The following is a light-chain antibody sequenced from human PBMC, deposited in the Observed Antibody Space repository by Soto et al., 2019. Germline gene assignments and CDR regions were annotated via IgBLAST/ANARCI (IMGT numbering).Light chain of an antibody. V-gene: IGLV2-14*02. Sequence: QSVLTQPASVSGSPGQSITISCTGTSSDVGTYDLVSWYQHHPGAAPKLMIYEATRRPSGVPDRFSGSKSGNTASLTISGLQVEDEAEYHCCSFAGSYTGAFGGGTKVTVL. CDR2: EAT. J-gene: IGLJ2*01. CDR3: CSFAGSYTGA. CDR1: SSDVGTYDL.